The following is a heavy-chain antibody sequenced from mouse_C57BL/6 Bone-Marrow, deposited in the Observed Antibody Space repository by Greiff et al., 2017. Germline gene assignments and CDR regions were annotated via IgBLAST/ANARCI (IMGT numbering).Heavy chain of an antibody. CDR1: GYAFSSYW. CDR3: ARSYGYDWYFDV. Sequence: QVQLQQSGAELVKPGASVKISCKASGYAFSSYWMNWVKQRPGKGLEWIGQIYPGDGDTNYNGKFKGKATLTADKSSSTAYMQLSSLTSEDSAVYFCARSYGYDWYFDVGGTGTTVTVSS. J-gene: IGHJ1*03. V-gene: IGHV1-80*01. CDR2: IYPGDGDT. D-gene: IGHD2-2*01.